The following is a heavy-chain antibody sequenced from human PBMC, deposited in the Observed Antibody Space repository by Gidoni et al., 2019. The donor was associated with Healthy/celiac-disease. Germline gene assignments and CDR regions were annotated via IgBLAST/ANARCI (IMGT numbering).Heavy chain of an antibody. CDR2: ISAYNGNT. CDR1: GYTFTSYG. V-gene: IGHV1-18*01. Sequence: GASVKVSCKASGYTFTSYGISWMRQAPGQGLEWMGWISAYNGNTNYAQKLQGRVTMTTDTSTSTAYMELRSLRSDDTAVYYCAREALGYCSGGSCSNDAFDIWGQGTMVTVSS. D-gene: IGHD2-15*01. J-gene: IGHJ3*02. CDR3: AREALGYCSGGSCSNDAFDI.